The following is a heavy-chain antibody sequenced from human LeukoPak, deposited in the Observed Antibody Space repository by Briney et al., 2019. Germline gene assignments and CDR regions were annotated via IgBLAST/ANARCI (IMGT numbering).Heavy chain of an antibody. J-gene: IGHJ4*02. CDR1: GLTFSDAW. CDR2: IRNDRIT. V-gene: IGHV3-15*01. CDR3: TWIATIFTVDY. D-gene: IGHD5-12*01. Sequence: GESLRLSCVLSGLTFSDAWMSWVRQAPGKGLEWVGRIRNDRITDYAAPVQGRFGISRDNSKNTFYLQMNSLRTEDTGMYFCTWIATIFTVDYWGQGTLVTVSS.